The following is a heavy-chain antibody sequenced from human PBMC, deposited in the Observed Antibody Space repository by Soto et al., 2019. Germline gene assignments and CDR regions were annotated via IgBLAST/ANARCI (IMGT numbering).Heavy chain of an antibody. CDR1: GGTFRTYA. CDR3: AKGAVAGTPTSYYYYGMDV. J-gene: IGHJ6*02. V-gene: IGHV1-69*12. Sequence: QVQLLQSGAEVKKPGSSVRVSCEASGGTFRTYAISWVRQAPGQGLEWMGEIIPIFGTVNYAQKFQGRVKITADESTTTDYLDMKSHRSEDTAVYYCAKGAVAGTPTSYYYYGMDVWGQGTTVTVSS. CDR2: IIPIFGTV. D-gene: IGHD6-19*01.